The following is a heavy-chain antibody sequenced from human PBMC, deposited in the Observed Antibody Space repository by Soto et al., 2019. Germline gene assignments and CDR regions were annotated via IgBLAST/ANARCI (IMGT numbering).Heavy chain of an antibody. V-gene: IGHV4-39*02. CDR2: VFYTGFT. D-gene: IGHD1-26*01. Sequence: SETLSLTCAVSGGSISGSYYYLGWLRQSPGKGPEWIGSVFYTGFTSYNPSLESRVSVSVGTSKNQFSLKVSGVSAADTAVYYCARESVGATTDGYYYYYYGMDVWGQGTTVTSP. CDR3: ARESVGATTDGYYYYYYGMDV. J-gene: IGHJ6*02. CDR1: GGSISGSYYY.